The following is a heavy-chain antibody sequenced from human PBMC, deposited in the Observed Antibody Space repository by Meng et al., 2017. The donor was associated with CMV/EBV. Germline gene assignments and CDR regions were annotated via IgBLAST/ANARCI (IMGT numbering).Heavy chain of an antibody. V-gene: IGHV1-69*05. CDR3: AREAKEFYFDY. CDR1: GGTFSSYA. J-gene: IGHJ4*02. Sequence: SSVTVSCKASGGTFSSYAISGVRQAPGQGLEWMGGIIPIFGKANYAQKFQGRVTITTDESTNTAYMEVSSLRSEDTAVYYCAREAKEFYFDYWGQGTLVTVSS. CDR2: IIPIFGKA.